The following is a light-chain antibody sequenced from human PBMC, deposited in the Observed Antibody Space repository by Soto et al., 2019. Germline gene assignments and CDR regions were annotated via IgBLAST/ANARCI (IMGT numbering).Light chain of an antibody. CDR2: DAS. J-gene: IGKJ1*01. CDR1: QSVSSY. V-gene: IGKV3-11*01. CDR3: QHRSNWPRT. Sequence: EIVLTQSPATLSLSPGERATLSCRASQSVSSYLVWYQQKRGQAPRLLIYDASTRATGIPARFSGSGSGTDFTLTISSLEPEDFAVYYCQHRSNWPRTFDQGTEVEIK.